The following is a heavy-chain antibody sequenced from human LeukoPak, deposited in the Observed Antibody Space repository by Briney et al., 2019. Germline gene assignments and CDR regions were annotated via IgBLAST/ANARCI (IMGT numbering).Heavy chain of an antibody. J-gene: IGHJ6*03. CDR1: GYTFTSYG. CDR2: ISAYNGNT. D-gene: IGHD3-3*01. Sequence: ASVKVSCKASGYTFTSYGISWVRQAPGQGPEWMGWISAYNGNTNYAQKLQDRVTITRDTSASTAYMELSSLRSEDMAVYYCARARYETRIWPKSRYDYYHYMDVWGKGTTVTVSS. V-gene: IGHV1-18*03. CDR3: ARARYETRIWPKSRYDYYHYMDV.